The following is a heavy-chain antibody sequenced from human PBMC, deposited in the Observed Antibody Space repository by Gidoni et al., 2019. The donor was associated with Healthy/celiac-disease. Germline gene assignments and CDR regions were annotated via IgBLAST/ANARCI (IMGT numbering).Heavy chain of an antibody. Sequence: QLHLQQWAAVLLKPSETLSLTCAVYGGSFSGYYWSWIRQPPGKGLEWIGEINHTGSTNYNPSLKSRVTISVDTSKNQFSLKLSSVTAADTAVYYCARGSGDPWGKGTLVTVSS. J-gene: IGHJ5*02. V-gene: IGHV4-34*01. CDR2: INHTGST. CDR1: GGSFSGYY. D-gene: IGHD6-19*01. CDR3: ARGSGDP.